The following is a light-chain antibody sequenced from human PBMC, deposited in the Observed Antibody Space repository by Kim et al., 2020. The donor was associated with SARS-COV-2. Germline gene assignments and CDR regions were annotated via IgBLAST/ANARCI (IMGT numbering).Light chain of an antibody. CDR2: WAS. J-gene: IGKJ1*01. CDR3: QQYYSTPWT. V-gene: IGKV4-1*01. Sequence: ATINCKSSKSVLYSSNNKNYLAWFQQKPGQPPNLLIYWASTRESGVPDRFSGSGSGTDFTLTISSLQAEDVAVYYCQQYYSTPWTFGQGTKVEIK. CDR1: KSVLYSSNNKNY.